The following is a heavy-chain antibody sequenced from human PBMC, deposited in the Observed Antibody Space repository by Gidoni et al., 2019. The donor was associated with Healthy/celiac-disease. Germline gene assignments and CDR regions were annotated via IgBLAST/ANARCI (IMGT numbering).Heavy chain of an antibody. J-gene: IGHJ4*02. V-gene: IGHV3-23*01. Sequence: EVQLLESGGGLVQPGGSLRLSCAASGFTFSNYAMSWVRQAPGKGLEWVSAISGSGGSTYYADSVKGRFTISRDNSKNTLYLQMNSLRAEETAVYYCAKGGENYYGSGSPNFDYWGQGTLVTVSS. CDR2: ISGSGGST. CDR1: GFTFSNYA. CDR3: AKGGENYYGSGSPNFDY. D-gene: IGHD3-10*01.